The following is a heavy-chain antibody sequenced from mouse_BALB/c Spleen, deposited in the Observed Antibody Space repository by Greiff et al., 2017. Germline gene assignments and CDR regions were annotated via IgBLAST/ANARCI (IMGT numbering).Heavy chain of an antibody. J-gene: IGHJ1*01. CDR1: GFNIKDTY. V-gene: IGHV14-3*02. CDR2: IDPANGNT. Sequence: VQLQQSGAELVKPGASVKLSCTASGFNIKDTYMHWVKQRPEQGLEWIGWIDPANGNTKYDPKFQGKATITADTSSNTAYLQLSSLTSEDTAVYYCARLVLSDWYFDVWGAGTTVTVSS. CDR3: ARLVLSDWYFDV. D-gene: IGHD1-1*02.